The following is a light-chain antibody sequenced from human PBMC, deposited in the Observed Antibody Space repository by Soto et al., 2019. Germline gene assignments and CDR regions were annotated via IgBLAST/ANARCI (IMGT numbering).Light chain of an antibody. CDR2: EDY. CDR3: CSDAGSRPYG. CDR1: SSDVGAYNL. V-gene: IGLV2-23*01. Sequence: QSVLTQPASVSGSPGQSITISCAGTSSDVGAYNLVSWYQQHPGRAPKLMIYEDYKRPSGVSDRVSGSKSGNTASLTISGLQAEDEADYYCCSDAGSRPYGFGTGTKVTVL. J-gene: IGLJ1*01.